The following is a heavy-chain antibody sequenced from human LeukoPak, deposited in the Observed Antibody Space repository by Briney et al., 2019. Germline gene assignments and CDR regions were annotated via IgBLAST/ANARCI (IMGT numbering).Heavy chain of an antibody. J-gene: IGHJ6*03. CDR1: EFTFSGYA. D-gene: IGHD3-10*01. CDR2: ISGSGGST. CDR3: AKDRQGFGFGEQLDYYYMDV. V-gene: IGHV3-23*01. Sequence: PGGSLRLSCVASEFTFSGYAMSWVRQVPGEGLEWVSVISGSGGSTYYADSVKGRFTISRDNSKNTLYLQINSLRAEDTAVYYCAKDRQGFGFGEQLDYYYMDVWGKGTTVTVSS.